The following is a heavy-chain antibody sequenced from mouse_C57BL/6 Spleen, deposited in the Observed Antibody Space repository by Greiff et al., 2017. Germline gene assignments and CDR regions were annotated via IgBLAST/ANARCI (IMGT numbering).Heavy chain of an antibody. CDR1: GFTFSDYY. CDR3: AREYYGSREYYFDY. D-gene: IGHD1-1*01. CDR2: INYDGSST. J-gene: IGHJ2*01. V-gene: IGHV5-16*01. Sequence: EVQRVESEGGLVQPGSSMKLSCTASGFTFSDYYMAWVRQAPEKGLEWVANINYDGSSTYYLDSLKSRFIISRDNAKNILYLQMSSLKSEDTATYYCAREYYGSREYYFDYWGQGTTLTVSS.